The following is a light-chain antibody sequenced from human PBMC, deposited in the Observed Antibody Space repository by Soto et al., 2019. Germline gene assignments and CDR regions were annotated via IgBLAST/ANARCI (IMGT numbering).Light chain of an antibody. Sequence: DIEMTQSPSSLSASVGDRVTITCRASQNIRTYLNWYQQKPGKVPNLLIYGASNLHSGVPSRFSGSGSETDFTLTINNLQPEDFATYYCQHSYTAVFTFGPGTKVDIK. CDR1: QNIRTY. CDR3: QHSYTAVFT. V-gene: IGKV1-39*01. CDR2: GAS. J-gene: IGKJ3*01.